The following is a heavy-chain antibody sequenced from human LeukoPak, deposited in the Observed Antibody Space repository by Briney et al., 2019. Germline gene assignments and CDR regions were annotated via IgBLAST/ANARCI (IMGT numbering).Heavy chain of an antibody. J-gene: IGHJ4*02. V-gene: IGHV4-59*01. D-gene: IGHD3-16*01. Sequence: SETLSLTCTVSDDSISDYYRGWIRQPPGKGLEWIGYFYNSGGSTYNPSLKSRVTISADTSKNHFSLKLNSVTTADTAVYYCTRGAGWLIDYWGQGILVTVSS. CDR1: DDSISDYY. CDR2: FYNSGGS. CDR3: TRGAGWLIDY.